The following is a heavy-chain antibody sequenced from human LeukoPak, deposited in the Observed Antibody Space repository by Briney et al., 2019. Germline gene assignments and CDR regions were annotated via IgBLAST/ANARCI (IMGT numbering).Heavy chain of an antibody. CDR1: GFTFSSYS. J-gene: IGHJ5*02. D-gene: IGHD1-26*01. CDR2: ITRSNYI. V-gene: IGHV3-21*01. Sequence: GGSLRLSCAASGFTFSSYSMNWVRQAPGKGLEWVSSITRSNYIYYADSVKGRFTISRDNAKNSLYLQMNSLRAEDTAVYYCARSTSYGRHDWFDPWGQGTLVTVSS. CDR3: ARSTSYGRHDWFDP.